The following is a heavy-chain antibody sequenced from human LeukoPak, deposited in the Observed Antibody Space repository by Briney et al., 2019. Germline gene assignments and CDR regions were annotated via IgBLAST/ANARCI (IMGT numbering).Heavy chain of an antibody. CDR1: GGSISSGDYY. D-gene: IGHD6-13*01. J-gene: IGHJ4*02. CDR3: ARDWSGIAAAGTGDY. Sequence: SETLSLTSTGSGGSISSGDYYWRGIRQPPGKGLGWIGYIGYSGSTYYHPSRKSRATISVDTSKHQFSLTLSSVTAADTAVYYCARDWSGIAAAGTGDYWGQGTLVTVSS. V-gene: IGHV4-30-4*01. CDR2: IGYSGST.